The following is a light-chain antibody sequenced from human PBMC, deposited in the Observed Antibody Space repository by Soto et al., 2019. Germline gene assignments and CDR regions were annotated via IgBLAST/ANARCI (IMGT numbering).Light chain of an antibody. V-gene: IGKV2-28*01. CDR3: MRALHTPYA. J-gene: IGKJ2*01. CDR1: QSLLHSNGYNY. CDR2: LGS. Sequence: DIVMTQSPLSLPVTPGEPASISCRSSQSLLHSNGYNYLDWYLQKPGQSPQLLIYLGSNRASGVPDRFSGSGSGTDVTLKISRVEAEDVGVYYCMRALHTPYAFGQGTKLEIK.